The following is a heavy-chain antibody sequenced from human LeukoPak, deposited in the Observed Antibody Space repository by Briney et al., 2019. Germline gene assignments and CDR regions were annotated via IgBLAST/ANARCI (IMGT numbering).Heavy chain of an antibody. CDR2: INHSGST. V-gene: IGHV4-34*01. J-gene: IGHJ5*02. D-gene: IGHD3-22*01. CDR3: ARVSHSSGYYYEFWFDP. CDR1: GGSFSGYY. Sequence: PSETLSLTCAVYGGSFSGYYWSWIRQPPGKGLEWIGEINHSGSTNYNPSLKSRVTISVDTSKNQFSLKLSSVTAADTAVYYCARVSHSSGYYYEFWFDPWGQGTLVTVSS.